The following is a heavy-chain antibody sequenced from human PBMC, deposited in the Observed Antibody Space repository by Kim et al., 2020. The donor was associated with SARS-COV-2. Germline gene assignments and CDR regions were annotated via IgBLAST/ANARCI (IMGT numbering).Heavy chain of an antibody. J-gene: IGHJ5*02. Sequence: SETLSLTCTVSGGSISSGGYYWSWIRQHPGKGLEWIGYIYYSGSTYYNPSLKSRVTISVDTSKNQFSLKLSSVTAADTAVYYCARDLWFGELGPWFDPWGQGTLVTVSS. D-gene: IGHD3-10*01. CDR2: IYYSGST. V-gene: IGHV4-31*03. CDR1: GGSISSGGYY. CDR3: ARDLWFGELGPWFDP.